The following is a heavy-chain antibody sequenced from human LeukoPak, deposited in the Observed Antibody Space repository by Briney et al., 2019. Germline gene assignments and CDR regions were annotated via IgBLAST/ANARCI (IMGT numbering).Heavy chain of an antibody. CDR2: ISWNSGSI. CDR3: AREGYGDYCDAFDI. D-gene: IGHD4-17*01. V-gene: IGHV3-9*01. CDR1: GFTLDDYA. J-gene: IGHJ3*02. Sequence: LTGGSLRLXCAASGFTLDDYAMHWVRQAPGKGLEWVSGISWNSGSIGYADSVKGRFTISRDNAKNSLYLQMNSLRAEDTAVYYCAREGYGDYCDAFDIWGQGTMVTVSS.